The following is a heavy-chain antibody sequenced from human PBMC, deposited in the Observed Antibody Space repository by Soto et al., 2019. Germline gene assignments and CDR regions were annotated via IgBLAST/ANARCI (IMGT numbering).Heavy chain of an antibody. Sequence: PSETLSLTCTVSGGSISSYYWSRIRQPAGKGLEWIGRIYTSGSTNYNPSLKSRVTMSVDTSKNQFSLKLSSVTAADTAVYYCASEPTYYYDSSGYETIWGQGTLVTVSS. CDR3: ASEPTYYYDSSGYETI. J-gene: IGHJ4*02. CDR1: GGSISSYY. CDR2: IYTSGST. D-gene: IGHD3-22*01. V-gene: IGHV4-4*07.